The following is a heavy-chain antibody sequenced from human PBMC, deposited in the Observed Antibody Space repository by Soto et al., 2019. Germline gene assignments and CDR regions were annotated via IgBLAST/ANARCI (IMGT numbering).Heavy chain of an antibody. V-gene: IGHV4-39*01. CDR3: ARLTLDGTRYFDY. D-gene: IGHD1-1*01. CDR1: GGSIRSALYY. J-gene: IGHJ4*02. CDR2: IYYHGDT. Sequence: QLQLLESGPGLVKSSETLSLTCTVSGGSIRSALYYWGWIRQPPGQGLEWIGNIYYHGDTHYNPFIQSRLSISVDTYRNQTPLRLSYVTAGDTAVYYCARLTLDGTRYFDYWGQGALVTVSS.